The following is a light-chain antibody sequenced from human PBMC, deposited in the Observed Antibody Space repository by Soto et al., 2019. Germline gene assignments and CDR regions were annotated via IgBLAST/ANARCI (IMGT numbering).Light chain of an antibody. CDR3: QQSYSSPPT. CDR1: QSISNH. Sequence: IQMTQSPSSLSASVEDRVIITCRASQSISNHLNWYQQKPGKAPKLLIFAASSLQSGVPSRFSGSRSGPDFTLTISSLQPEDFATYYCQQSYSSPPTFGQGNKVDIK. CDR2: AAS. V-gene: IGKV1-39*01. J-gene: IGKJ1*01.